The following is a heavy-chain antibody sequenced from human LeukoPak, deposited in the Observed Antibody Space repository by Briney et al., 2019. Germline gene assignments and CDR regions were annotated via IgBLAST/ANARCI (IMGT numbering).Heavy chain of an antibody. CDR2: MNPNSGRT. Sequence: VASVKVSCKASGYTFTDYYVHWVRLAPGQGLEWMGWMNPNSGRTGYAQNFQGRITITRNTSISTAYMELSSLRSEDTAVYYCTRETSSRYFDYWGQGTLVTVSS. J-gene: IGHJ4*02. V-gene: IGHV1-8*03. CDR1: GYTFTDYY. CDR3: TRETSSRYFDY.